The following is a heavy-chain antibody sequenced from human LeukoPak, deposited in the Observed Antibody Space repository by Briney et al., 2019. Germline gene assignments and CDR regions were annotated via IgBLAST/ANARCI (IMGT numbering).Heavy chain of an antibody. D-gene: IGHD2-15*01. CDR2: ISYDGSNK. J-gene: IGHJ4*02. CDR3: ATLYGGQRADGY. V-gene: IGHV3-30*14. Sequence: GSLRLSCAASGFTFSSYAMHWVGQAPGKGLEWVAVISYDGSNKYYADSVKGRFIISRDISKNTLYLQMNTVRTEDTAVYYCATLYGGQRADGYWGQGTLVIVSS. CDR1: GFTFSSYA.